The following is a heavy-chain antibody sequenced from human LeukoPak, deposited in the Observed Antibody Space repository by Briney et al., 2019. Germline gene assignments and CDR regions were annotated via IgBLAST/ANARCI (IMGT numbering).Heavy chain of an antibody. J-gene: IGHJ4*02. V-gene: IGHV3-33*01. Sequence: GGSLRLSCAGSGFTFSSYGMHWVRQAPGKGLEWVAVIWYDGSNKYYADSVKGRFTISRDNSKNTLYLQMNSLRAEDTAVYYCARDHWGVIITTYFYYWGQGGLVTVSS. CDR2: IWYDGSNK. CDR1: GFTFSSYG. CDR3: ARDHWGVIITTYFYY. D-gene: IGHD3-10*01.